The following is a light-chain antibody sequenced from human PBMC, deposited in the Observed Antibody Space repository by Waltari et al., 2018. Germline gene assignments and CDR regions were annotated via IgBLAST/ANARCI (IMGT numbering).Light chain of an antibody. CDR3: NSYRSGSTLVV. V-gene: IGLV2-14*01. Sequence: QSALTQPASVSGSPGQSLTISCTGTSSDVGGYDYVSWYQQQPGKAPQLMIYDVSNRPSVLSNRFSGSTSGNTASLTISGLQSEDEGDYYCNSYRSGSTLVVFGGGTKLTVL. CDR1: SSDVGGYDY. CDR2: DVS. J-gene: IGLJ2*01.